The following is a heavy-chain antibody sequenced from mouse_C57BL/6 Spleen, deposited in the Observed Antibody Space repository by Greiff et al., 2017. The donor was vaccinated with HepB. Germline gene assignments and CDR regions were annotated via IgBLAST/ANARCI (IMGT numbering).Heavy chain of an antibody. J-gene: IGHJ1*03. CDR3: TTCLDYGSSDGYFEV. D-gene: IGHD1-1*01. CDR2: IDPEDGDT. Sequence: VQLKESGAELVRPGASVKLSCTASGFNIKDYYMHWVKQRPEQGLEWIGRIDPEDGDTEYAPKVQGKATMTADTSSNTAYLQHSSLTSEDTAVYYSTTCLDYGSSDGYFEVWGTGTTVTVSS. V-gene: IGHV14-1*01. CDR1: GFNIKDYY.